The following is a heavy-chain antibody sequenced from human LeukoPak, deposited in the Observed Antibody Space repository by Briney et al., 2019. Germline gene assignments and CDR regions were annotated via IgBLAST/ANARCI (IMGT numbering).Heavy chain of an antibody. CDR1: GYNFLNYW. D-gene: IGHD3-10*01. Sequence: GESLNISCGASGYNFLNYWLGWVRQMPGKGLEWMGAINPDDSDTRYRPSFEGQVTFSVDKSRRTAYLQWSSLKASDSGLYFCARSWGSVSYRLPFDLWGQGTLVTVSS. J-gene: IGHJ5*02. CDR2: INPDDSDT. V-gene: IGHV5-51*01. CDR3: ARSWGSVSYRLPFDL.